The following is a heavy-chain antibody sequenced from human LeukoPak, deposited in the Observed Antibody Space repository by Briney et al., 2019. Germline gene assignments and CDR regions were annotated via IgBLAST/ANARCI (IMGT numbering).Heavy chain of an antibody. J-gene: IGHJ4*02. CDR1: GFTFSIYA. CDR3: TRGSYGDYEY. V-gene: IGHV3-23*01. CDR2: ISGSGDST. Sequence: GSRKLSCAASGFTFSIYALSWVRRAPGKGLEWVSVISGSGDSTNLADSVKGRFIVSRDNSKSTLYLQMNSLRAEDTAVYYCTRGSYGDYEYWGQGTLVTVSS. D-gene: IGHD4-17*01.